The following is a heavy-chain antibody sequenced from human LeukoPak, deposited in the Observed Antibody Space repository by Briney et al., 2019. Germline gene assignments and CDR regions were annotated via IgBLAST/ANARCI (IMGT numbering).Heavy chain of an antibody. CDR2: IKSKTAGGTT. Sequence: GGSLRLSCAASGFTLSNAWMSWVRQAPGKGLEWVGRIKSKTAGGTTDFAAPVKGRFTISRDDSKNTLHLEMNSLKTEDTAVYYCMYYYDSSGSHPTRNFDYWGQGTLVTVSS. CDR3: MYYYDSSGSHPTRNFDY. D-gene: IGHD3-22*01. V-gene: IGHV3-15*01. J-gene: IGHJ4*02. CDR1: GFTLSNAW.